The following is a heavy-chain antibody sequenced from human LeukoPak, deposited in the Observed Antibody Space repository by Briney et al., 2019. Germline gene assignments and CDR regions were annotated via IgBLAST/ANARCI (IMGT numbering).Heavy chain of an antibody. D-gene: IGHD3-22*01. Sequence: PGGSLRLSCAASFSTFNKAWMNWVRQAPGKGLEWVSTIYTGGNTYYAASVKGRFTISRDFSKNTVFLHMNSLRAEDTAMYYCARGDDSGYYDYFDYWGQGALVTVSS. CDR1: FSTFNKAW. CDR2: IYTGGNT. J-gene: IGHJ4*02. V-gene: IGHV3-53*01. CDR3: ARGDDSGYYDYFDY.